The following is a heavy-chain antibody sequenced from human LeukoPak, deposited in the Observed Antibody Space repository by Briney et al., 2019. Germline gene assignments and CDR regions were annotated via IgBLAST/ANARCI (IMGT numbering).Heavy chain of an antibody. D-gene: IGHD5-12*01. CDR1: GFTFSSYA. CDR2: IYYSGST. Sequence: GSLRLSCAASGFTFSSYAMSWIRQPPGKGLEWIGYIYYSGSTNYNPSLKSRVTISVDTSKNQFSLKLSSVTAADTAVYYCARSDSGYDLSFDYWGQGTLVTVSS. CDR3: ARSDSGYDLSFDY. V-gene: IGHV4-59*01. J-gene: IGHJ4*02.